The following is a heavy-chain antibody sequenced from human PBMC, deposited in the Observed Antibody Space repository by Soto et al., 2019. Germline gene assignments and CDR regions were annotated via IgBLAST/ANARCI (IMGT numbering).Heavy chain of an antibody. CDR3: AKGPSILGSTNFVY. D-gene: IGHD1-26*01. V-gene: IGHV3-23*01. Sequence: PGGSLRLSCAASGFTFSTFDMSWVRQAPGKGLEWVSVVSGSGGHSDYAHSVKGRFTISRDSSKNTLYLQMNSLRAEDTAFYYCAKGPSILGSTNFVYWGQGTLVNDSS. J-gene: IGHJ4*02. CDR2: VSGSGGHS. CDR1: GFTFSTFD.